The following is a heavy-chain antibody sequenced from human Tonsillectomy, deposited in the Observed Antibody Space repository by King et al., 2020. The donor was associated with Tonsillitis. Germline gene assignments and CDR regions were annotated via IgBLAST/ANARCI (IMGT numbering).Heavy chain of an antibody. J-gene: IGHJ3*02. V-gene: IGHV1-18*04. CDR3: AKEHVPYGDNDAFDI. Sequence: VQLVQSGAEVKKPGASVKVSCKASGYTFTSYDITWVRQAPGQGLEWMGWISAYNGNTNYAQKLQGRVTMTTDTSTSTAYMELRSLRSDDTAVYYCAKEHVPYGDNDAFDIWGQGTMVTVSS. CDR1: GYTFTSYD. CDR2: ISAYNGNT. D-gene: IGHD4-17*01.